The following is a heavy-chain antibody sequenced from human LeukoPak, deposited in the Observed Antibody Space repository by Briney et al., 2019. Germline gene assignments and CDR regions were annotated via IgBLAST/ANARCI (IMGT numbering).Heavy chain of an antibody. D-gene: IGHD4-17*01. CDR2: IYYSGST. Sequence: SETLSLTCSVSGGSISTYSWSWIRQPPGKGLEWIGYIYYSGSTNYNSSLKSRVTISVDTSKNQFSLKLTSVTAADTAVYYCARDRSDSGVYDYWGQGTLVTVSS. V-gene: IGHV4-59*01. CDR3: ARDRSDSGVYDY. CDR1: GGSISTYS. J-gene: IGHJ4*02.